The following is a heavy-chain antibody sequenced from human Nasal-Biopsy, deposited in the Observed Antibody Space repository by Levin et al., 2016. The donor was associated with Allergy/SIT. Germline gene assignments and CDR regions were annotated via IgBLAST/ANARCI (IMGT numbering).Heavy chain of an antibody. CDR2: IYYSGST. D-gene: IGHD2-2*01. V-gene: IGHV4-31*03. CDR3: ASIARAGSKYQLLWSDDY. CDR1: GGSISSGGYY. Sequence: LRLSCTVSGGSISSGGYYWSWIRQHPGKGLEWIGYIYYSGSTYYNPSLKSRVTISVDTSKNQFSLKLSSVTAADTAVYYCASIARAGSKYQLLWSDDYWGQGTLVTVSS. J-gene: IGHJ4*02.